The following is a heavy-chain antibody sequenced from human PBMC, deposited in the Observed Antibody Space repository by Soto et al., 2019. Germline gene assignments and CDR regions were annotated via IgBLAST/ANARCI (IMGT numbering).Heavy chain of an antibody. CDR3: ASFGPSHSRGDY. D-gene: IGHD6-13*01. J-gene: IGHJ4*02. CDR2: INHSGST. V-gene: IGHV4-34*01. CDR1: GGSFSGYY. Sequence: QVQLQQWGAGLLKPSETLSLTCAVYGGSFSGYYWSWIRQPPGKGLEWIGEINHSGSTNYNPSLKSRVTISVDTSKNQFSLKLSSVTAADTAVYYCASFGPSHSRGDYWGQGTLVTVSS.